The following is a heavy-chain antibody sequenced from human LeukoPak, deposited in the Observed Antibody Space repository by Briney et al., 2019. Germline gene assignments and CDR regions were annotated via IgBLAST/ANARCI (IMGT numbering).Heavy chain of an antibody. CDR2: INSDGSTT. CDR1: GFAFSSYG. D-gene: IGHD6-25*01. CDR3: ARDRGDAFDI. J-gene: IGHJ3*02. V-gene: IGHV3-74*01. Sequence: GGSLRLSCAASGFAFSSYGMHWVRQAPGKGLVWVSQINSDGSTTSYADPVKDRFTFSRDNAKNTLSLQMNSLRAEDTAVYFCARDRGDAFDIWGQGTMVTVSS.